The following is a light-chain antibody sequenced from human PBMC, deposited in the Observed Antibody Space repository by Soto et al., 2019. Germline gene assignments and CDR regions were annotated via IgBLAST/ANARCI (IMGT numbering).Light chain of an antibody. CDR1: NIGSKS. CDR2: YDS. Sequence: SYDLTQPPSVSVAPGKTARITCGGNNIGSKSVHWYQQKPGQAPVLVIYYDSDRPSGIPERFSGSNSGNTATLTISRVEAGDEADYYCQVWDSSSDHPVVFGGGTKLTVL. J-gene: IGLJ2*01. V-gene: IGLV3-21*04. CDR3: QVWDSSSDHPVV.